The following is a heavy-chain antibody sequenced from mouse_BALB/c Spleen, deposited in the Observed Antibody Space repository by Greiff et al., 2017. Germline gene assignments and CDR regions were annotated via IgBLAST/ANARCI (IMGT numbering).Heavy chain of an antibody. J-gene: IGHJ4*01. CDR2: ISYSGST. CDR3: ARWEYYGSSLYYYAMDY. V-gene: IGHV3-2*02. CDR1: GYSITSDYA. D-gene: IGHD1-1*01. Sequence: VQLKESGPGLVKPSQSLSLTCTVTGYSITSDYAWNWIRQFPGNQLEWMGYISYSGSTSYNPSLKSRISITRDTSKNQFFLQLNSVTTEDTATYYCARWEYYGSSLYYYAMDYWGQGTSVTVSS.